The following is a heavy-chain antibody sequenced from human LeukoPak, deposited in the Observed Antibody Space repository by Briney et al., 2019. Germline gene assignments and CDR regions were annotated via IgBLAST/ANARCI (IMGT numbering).Heavy chain of an antibody. CDR2: INHSGFT. Sequence: NPSETLSLTCAVYGGSFSTYYWSWTRQPPGKGLEWIGEINHSGFTNYNPSLKSRVTISVDTSKNQFSLTLSSVTAADTAVYYCASRPQGSRVAVAGTTTTLFDYWGQGTLVTVSS. D-gene: IGHD6-19*01. CDR1: GGSFSTYY. V-gene: IGHV4-34*01. CDR3: ASRPQGSRVAVAGTTTTLFDY. J-gene: IGHJ4*02.